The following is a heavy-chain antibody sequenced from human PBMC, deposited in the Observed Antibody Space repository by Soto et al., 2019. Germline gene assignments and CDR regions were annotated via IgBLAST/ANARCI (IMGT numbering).Heavy chain of an antibody. CDR3: ARPKDYDDCLDY. Sequence: SETLCLTCTVAGGSLSSSSYYWGWIRQPPGKGLEWIGSIYYSGSTYYNPSLKSRVTISVDTSKNQFSLKLSSVTAADTAVYYCARPKDYDDCLDYWGQGTLVTVSS. V-gene: IGHV4-39*01. D-gene: IGHD3-22*01. CDR2: IYYSGST. CDR1: GGSLSSSSYY. J-gene: IGHJ4*02.